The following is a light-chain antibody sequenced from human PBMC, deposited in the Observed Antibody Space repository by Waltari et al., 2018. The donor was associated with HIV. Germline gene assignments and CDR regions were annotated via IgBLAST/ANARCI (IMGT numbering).Light chain of an antibody. CDR1: RSNIVRNT. CDR2: RNN. J-gene: IGLJ2*01. V-gene: IGLV1-44*01. Sequence: QSVLTQPPSASGTPGQRVTISCSGSRSNIVRNTVIWYHQLPVTAPKLLIYRNNQRPSGLPDRFSGSKSGASASLAISGLQSEDEADYYCAAWDDNLNGLVFGGGTKLTVL. CDR3: AAWDDNLNGLV.